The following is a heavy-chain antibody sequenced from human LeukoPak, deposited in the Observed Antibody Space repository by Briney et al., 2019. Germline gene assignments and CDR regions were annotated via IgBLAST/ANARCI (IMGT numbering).Heavy chain of an antibody. D-gene: IGHD5-24*01. CDR1: GYTXTSYG. CDR2: ISAYNGNT. V-gene: IGHV1-18*01. J-gene: IGHJ4*02. Sequence: ASVKVSCKASGYTXTSYGISWVRQAPGQGLEWMGWISAYNGNTNYAQKLQGRVTMTTDTSTSTAYMELRSLRSDDTAVYYCARDMESRWPHGRFDYWGQGTLVTVSS. CDR3: ARDMESRWPHGRFDY.